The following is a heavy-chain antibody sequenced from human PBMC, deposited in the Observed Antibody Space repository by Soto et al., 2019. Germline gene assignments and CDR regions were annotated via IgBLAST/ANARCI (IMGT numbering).Heavy chain of an antibody. V-gene: IGHV1-18*01. J-gene: IGHJ5*02. CDR3: ARHRQLERLDT. CDR2: ISPYSGNT. D-gene: IGHD1-1*01. Sequence: ASAKLSCEDSRYTIISEPSTWVQQAPGQGLEWMGWISPYSGNTNYAQSIQGRVTMTTDISTSTAYMELRSLRSDDTAVYYCARHRQLERLDTCGQGTLVNVSS. CDR1: RYTIISEP.